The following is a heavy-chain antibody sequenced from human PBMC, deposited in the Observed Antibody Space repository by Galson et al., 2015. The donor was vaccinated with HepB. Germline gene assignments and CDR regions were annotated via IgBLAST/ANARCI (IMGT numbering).Heavy chain of an antibody. CDR2: IIPILGIA. CDR3: ARDNGASQPGFDY. J-gene: IGHJ4*02. D-gene: IGHD1-26*01. V-gene: IGHV1-69*02. CDR1: GGTFSSYT. Sequence: SVKVSCKASGGTFSSYTISWVRQAPGQGLEWMGRIIPILGIANYAQKFQGRVTITADKSTSTAYMELSSLRSEDTAVYYCARDNGASQPGFDYWGQGTLVTVSS.